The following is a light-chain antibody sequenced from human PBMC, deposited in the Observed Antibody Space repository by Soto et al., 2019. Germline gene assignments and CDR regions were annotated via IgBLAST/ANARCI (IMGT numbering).Light chain of an antibody. V-gene: IGKV3-11*01. CDR2: AAS. CDR3: QQRSNWPT. J-gene: IGKJ2*01. Sequence: EIVLTQSPATLSLSPGEIATLSCRASQSVSSYLAWYQQKPGQAPRLLIYAASNRATGIPARFSGSGSGTDFTLTISSLEPEDFAVYYCQQRSNWPTFGQGTKLEIK. CDR1: QSVSSY.